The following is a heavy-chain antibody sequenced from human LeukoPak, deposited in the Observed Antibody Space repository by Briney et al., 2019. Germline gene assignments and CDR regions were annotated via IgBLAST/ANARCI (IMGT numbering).Heavy chain of an antibody. CDR1: GGSISSYY. J-gene: IGHJ4*02. V-gene: IGHV4-59*01. Sequence: SETLSLTCTVSGGSISSYYWSWIRQPPGKELEWIGYISYSGSTNYYPSLKSRVTISVATSKNQFSLKLSSVTAADTAVYYCARVGTYGSGSYLSWLDYWGQGTLVTVSS. D-gene: IGHD3-10*01. CDR2: ISYSGST. CDR3: ARVGTYGSGSYLSWLDY.